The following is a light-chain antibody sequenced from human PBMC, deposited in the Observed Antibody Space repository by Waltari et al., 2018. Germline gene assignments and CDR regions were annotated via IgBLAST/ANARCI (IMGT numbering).Light chain of an antibody. CDR3: QQRSDWPRT. Sequence: EIVLTQSPATLSLSPGERATLSCRASRSVSSYLAWYHQKPGQAPMLLIYEASNRATGVPARFSGSGSGTDFTLTISGLEPEDFAVYFCQQRSDWPRTFGQGTKVEIK. J-gene: IGKJ1*01. CDR1: RSVSSY. V-gene: IGKV3-11*01. CDR2: EAS.